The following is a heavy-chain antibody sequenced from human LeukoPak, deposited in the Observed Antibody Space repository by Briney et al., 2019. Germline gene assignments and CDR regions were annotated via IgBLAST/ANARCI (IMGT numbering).Heavy chain of an antibody. D-gene: IGHD4-23*01. V-gene: IGHV4-59*01. J-gene: IGHJ4*02. CDR2: IYYSGST. Sequence: PSETLSLTCTVSGGSISSYYWSWIRQPPGKGLEWIGYIYYSGSTNYNPSLKSRVTISVDTSKNQFSLKLSSVTAADTAVHYCAREGGDYGGYFDYWGQGTLVTVSS. CDR3: AREGGDYGGYFDY. CDR1: GGSISSYY.